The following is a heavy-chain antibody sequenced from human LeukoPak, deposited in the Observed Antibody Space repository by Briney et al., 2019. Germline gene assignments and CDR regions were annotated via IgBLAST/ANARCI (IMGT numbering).Heavy chain of an antibody. D-gene: IGHD2-2*01. CDR2: MNPNTGAT. Sequence: ASVKVSCKASGYTFTGYYMHWVRQAPGQGLEWMGWMNPNTGATNYAQSFQGRVKMTRDTSIETAYIELSRLTPVDTAVYFSASGVYSSNAYGDAFDIWGQGTRVVV. CDR3: ASGVYSSNAYGDAFDI. CDR1: GYTFTGYY. J-gene: IGHJ3*02. V-gene: IGHV1-2*02.